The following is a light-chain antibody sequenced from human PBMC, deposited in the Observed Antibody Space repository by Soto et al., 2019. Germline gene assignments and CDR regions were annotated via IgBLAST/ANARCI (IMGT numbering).Light chain of an antibody. V-gene: IGKV3-15*01. J-gene: IGKJ2*01. CDR1: QSVSSN. Sequence: EIVMTQSPATLSVSPGERATLSCRASQSVSSNLAWYQQKPGQAPRLLIYGASTRATGIPARFSGSGSGTEFILTISSLQSEDFAVYYCQQYNNWPYTFGLGTKLE. CDR2: GAS. CDR3: QQYNNWPYT.